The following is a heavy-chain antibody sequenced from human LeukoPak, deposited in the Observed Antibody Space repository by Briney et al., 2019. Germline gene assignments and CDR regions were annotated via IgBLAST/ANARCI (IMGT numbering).Heavy chain of an antibody. J-gene: IGHJ3*02. D-gene: IGHD6-19*01. Sequence: GGSLRLSCAASGFTFSSFSMNWVRQAPGKGLEWVSTVSTGGAATYYADSVKGRFTISRDNSENTLYLQMNSLRAEDTAVYYCARELGERYSSGWYGDAFDIWGQGTMVTVSS. V-gene: IGHV3-23*01. CDR3: ARELGERYSSGWYGDAFDI. CDR2: VSTGGAAT. CDR1: GFTFSSFS.